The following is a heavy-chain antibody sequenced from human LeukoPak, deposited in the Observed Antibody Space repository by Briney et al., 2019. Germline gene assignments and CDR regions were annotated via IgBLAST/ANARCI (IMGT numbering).Heavy chain of an antibody. D-gene: IGHD5-12*01. J-gene: IGHJ4*02. Sequence: GGSLRLSCAPSGFTFSTYFMHWGRQAPGKGLVWVSRINGDGKSTTYADSVMGRFTISRDNAKNTLYLQMNSLRAEDTAVYYCASAHYDPDYWGQGTPVTVSS. CDR2: INGDGKST. CDR1: GFTFSTYF. V-gene: IGHV3-74*01. CDR3: ASAHYDPDY.